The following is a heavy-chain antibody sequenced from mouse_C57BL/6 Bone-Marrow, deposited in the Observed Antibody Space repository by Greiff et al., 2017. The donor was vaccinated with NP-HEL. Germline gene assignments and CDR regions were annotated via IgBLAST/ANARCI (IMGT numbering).Heavy chain of an antibody. CDR3: ARGTDYWFAY. J-gene: IGHJ3*01. CDR1: GYTFTDYY. D-gene: IGHD2-4*01. Sequence: EVQLQESGPVLVKPGASVKMSCKASGYTFTDYYMNWVKQSHGKSLEWIGVINPYNGGTSYNQKFKGKATLTVDKSSSTAYMELNSLTSEDSAVYYCARGTDYWFAYWGQGTLVTVSA. CDR2: INPYNGGT. V-gene: IGHV1-19*01.